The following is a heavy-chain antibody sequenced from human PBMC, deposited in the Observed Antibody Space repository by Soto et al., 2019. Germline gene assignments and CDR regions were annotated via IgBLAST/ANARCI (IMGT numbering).Heavy chain of an antibody. CDR1: GFIFSGSA. Sequence: GGSLGLSCAASGFIFSGSAVHWVRQASGKGLEWVGRIKSKTNSYATAYAASVRGRFTISRDDSKNTAYLQMNSLKIEDTAVYYCTRLPNWNFRFDPWGQGTLVTVS. J-gene: IGHJ5*02. V-gene: IGHV3-73*01. D-gene: IGHD1-7*01. CDR3: TRLPNWNFRFDP. CDR2: IKSKTNSYAT.